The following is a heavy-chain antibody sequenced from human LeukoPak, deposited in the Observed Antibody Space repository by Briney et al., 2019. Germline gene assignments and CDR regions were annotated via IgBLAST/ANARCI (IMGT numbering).Heavy chain of an antibody. D-gene: IGHD4-17*01. CDR2: IIPILGIA. Sequence: SVKVSCKASGYTFTSYYMHWVRQAPGQGLEWMGRIIPILGIANYAQKFQGRVTITADKSTSTAYMELSSLRSEDTAVYYCARDPTAPYYGMDVWGQGTTVTVSS. J-gene: IGHJ6*02. V-gene: IGHV1-69*04. CDR3: ARDPTAPYYGMDV. CDR1: GYTFTSYY.